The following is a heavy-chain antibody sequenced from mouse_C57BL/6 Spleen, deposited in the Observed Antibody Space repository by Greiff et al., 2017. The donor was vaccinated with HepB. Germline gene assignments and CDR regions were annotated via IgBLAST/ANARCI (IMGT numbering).Heavy chain of an antibody. CDR3: ARSNLSYAMDY. CDR1: GYTFTSYW. Sequence: QRQQSGAELVKPGASVKLSCKASGYTFTSYWMQWVKQRPGQGLEWIGEIDPSDSYTNYNQKFKGKATLTVDTSSSTAYMQLSSLTSEDSAVYYCARSNLSYAMDYWGQGTSVTVSS. J-gene: IGHJ4*01. CDR2: IDPSDSYT. V-gene: IGHV1-50*01.